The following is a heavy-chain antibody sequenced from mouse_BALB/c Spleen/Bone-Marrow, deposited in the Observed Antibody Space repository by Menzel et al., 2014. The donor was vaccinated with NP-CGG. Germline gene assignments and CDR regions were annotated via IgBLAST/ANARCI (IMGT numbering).Heavy chain of an antibody. CDR1: GDSITSGY. CDR2: ISYSGST. V-gene: IGHV3-8*02. CDR3: ARDFDY. Sequence: VQLQQSGPSLVXPSQTLSLTCSVTGDSITSGYWNWIXXXPXXKLXYMGYISYSGSTYYNPSLKSRISITRDTSKNQYYLQLNSVTTEDTATYYCARDFDYWGQGTTLTVSS. J-gene: IGHJ2*01.